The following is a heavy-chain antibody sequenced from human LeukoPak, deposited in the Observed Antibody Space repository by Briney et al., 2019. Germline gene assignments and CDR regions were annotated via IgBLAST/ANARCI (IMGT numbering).Heavy chain of an antibody. CDR3: ARAPYYDILTGSPYGGMDV. Sequence: ASVKVSCKASGYTFTGYYMHWVRQAPGQGLEWMGWINPNSGGTNYAQKFQGWVTMTRDTSISTAYMELSRLRSDDTAVYYCARAPYYDILTGSPYGGMDVWGKGTTVTVSS. D-gene: IGHD3-9*01. J-gene: IGHJ6*04. CDR1: GYTFTGYY. CDR2: INPNSGGT. V-gene: IGHV1-2*04.